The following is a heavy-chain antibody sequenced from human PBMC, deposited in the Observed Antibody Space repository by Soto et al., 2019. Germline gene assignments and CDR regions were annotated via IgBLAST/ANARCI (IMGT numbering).Heavy chain of an antibody. CDR2: ISAYNGNT. V-gene: IGHV1-18*01. J-gene: IGHJ4*02. CDR1: GYTFTSYG. Sequence: ASVKVSCKASGYTFTSYGISWVRQAPGQGLEWMGWISAYNGNTNYAQKLQGRVTMTTDTSTSTAYMELRSLRSDDTAVYYCARVLGSYGRDYFDYWGQGTLVTVSS. CDR3: ARVLGSYGRDYFDY. D-gene: IGHD1-26*01.